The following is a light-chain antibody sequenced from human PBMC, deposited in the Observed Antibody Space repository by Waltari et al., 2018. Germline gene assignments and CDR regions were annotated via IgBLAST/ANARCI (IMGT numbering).Light chain of an antibody. V-gene: IGKV1-39*01. Sequence: DIQMTQSPSSLSASVGDRVTITCRASQSISTYLNWYLQKLGKAPNLLIYAASSLQSGVPSRCSGSGSGTDFTLTISSLQPEDFATYYWQQSYSPLTFGGGTKVEIK. J-gene: IGKJ4*01. CDR3: QQSYSPLT. CDR2: AAS. CDR1: QSISTY.